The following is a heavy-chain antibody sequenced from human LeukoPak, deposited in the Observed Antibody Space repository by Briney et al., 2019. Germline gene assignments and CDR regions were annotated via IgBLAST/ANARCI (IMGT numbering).Heavy chain of an antibody. V-gene: IGHV3-30*03. CDR2: ISYDGSNK. CDR1: GFTFSSYG. D-gene: IGHD4-11*01. Sequence: PGRSLRLSCAASGFTFSSYGMHWVRQAPGKGLEWVAVISYDGSNKYYADSVKGRFTISRDNSKNTLYLQMNSLRAEDTAVYYCARLGDYSNKDWGQGALVTVSS. CDR3: ARLGDYSNKD. J-gene: IGHJ4*02.